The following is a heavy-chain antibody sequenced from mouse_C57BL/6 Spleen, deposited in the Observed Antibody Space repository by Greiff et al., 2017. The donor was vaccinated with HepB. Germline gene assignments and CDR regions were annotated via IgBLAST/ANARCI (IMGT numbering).Heavy chain of an antibody. D-gene: IGHD2-5*01. CDR2: INYDGSST. J-gene: IGHJ1*03. CDR1: GFTFSDYY. Sequence: EVMLVESEGGLVQPGSSMKLSCTASGFTFSDYYMAWVRQVPEKGLEWVANINYDGSSTYYLDSLKSRFIISRDNAKNILYLQMSSLKSEDTATYYCAREGNYSNYEGYFDVWGTGTTVTVSS. CDR3: AREGNYSNYEGYFDV. V-gene: IGHV5-16*01.